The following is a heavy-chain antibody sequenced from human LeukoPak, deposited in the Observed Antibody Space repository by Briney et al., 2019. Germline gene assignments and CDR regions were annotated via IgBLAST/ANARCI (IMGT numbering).Heavy chain of an antibody. CDR1: GFTFSSYA. CDR2: TSSSDSGK. V-gene: IGHV3-23*01. D-gene: IGHD1-7*01. CDR3: AKDRRGYNWNYPQEY. J-gene: IGHJ4*02. Sequence: PGGSLRLSCAASGFTFSSYAMSWVRQAPGKGLEWVAATSSSDSGKYHADSVRGRFTISRDNSKNTVYLQMNSLRAEDAAVYYCAKDRRGYNWNYPQEYWGQGTLVTVSS.